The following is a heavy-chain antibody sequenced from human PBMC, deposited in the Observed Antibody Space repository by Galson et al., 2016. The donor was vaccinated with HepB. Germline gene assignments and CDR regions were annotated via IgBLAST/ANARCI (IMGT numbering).Heavy chain of an antibody. CDR1: GFIFSSDW. Sequence: SLRLSCAASGFIFSSDWMHWVRQVPGKGLVWVSRISPDGTTTIYADSVKGRFTISRGNGKNTLYMQMNSLRVEDTAVYFCARDLGAYQPYYYGMDVWGQGTTVTVSS. CDR3: ARDLGAYQPYYYGMDV. V-gene: IGHV3-74*01. J-gene: IGHJ6*02. CDR2: ISPDGTTT.